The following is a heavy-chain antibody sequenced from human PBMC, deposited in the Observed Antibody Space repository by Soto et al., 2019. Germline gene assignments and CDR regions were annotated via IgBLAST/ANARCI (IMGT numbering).Heavy chain of an antibody. CDR1: GYTFTSYG. CDR2: ISAYNGNT. Sequence: QVQLVQSGAEVKKPGASVKVSCKASGYTFTSYGISWVRQAPGQGLEWMGWISAYNGNTNYAQKLQGRVTMTTDTSTSTAYMELRSLISDDTAVYYCARRFPVAIFGVVIPPFGMDVWGQGTTVTVSS. CDR3: ARRFPVAIFGVVIPPFGMDV. V-gene: IGHV1-18*01. D-gene: IGHD3-3*01. J-gene: IGHJ6*02.